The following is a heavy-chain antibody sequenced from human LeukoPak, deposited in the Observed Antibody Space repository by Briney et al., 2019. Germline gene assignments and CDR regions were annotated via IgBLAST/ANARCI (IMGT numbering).Heavy chain of an antibody. J-gene: IGHJ4*02. Sequence: SETLSLTCAVSGDSISSDIWWNWVRQPPGKGLEWIGEIHHSGGINYNPSLKSRVTISVDTSKNQFSLKLSSVTAADTAVYYCARGASPYYYDSSGPPVYFDYWGQGTLVTVSS. CDR1: GDSISSDIW. V-gene: IGHV4-4*02. CDR3: ARGASPYYYDSSGPPVYFDY. CDR2: IHHSGGI. D-gene: IGHD3-22*01.